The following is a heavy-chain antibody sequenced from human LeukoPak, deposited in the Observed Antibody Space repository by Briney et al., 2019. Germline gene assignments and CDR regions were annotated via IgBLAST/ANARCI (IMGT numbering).Heavy chain of an antibody. J-gene: IGHJ4*02. V-gene: IGHV3-20*04. D-gene: IGHD2-21*02. CDR2: INWNGGST. Sequence: GGSLRLSCVASGFTYEDYGMSWVRQAPGKGLEWVSGINWNGGSTGYADSVKGRFTISRDNAKKSLYLKMNSLRGEDTALYYCVRDYCGGDCYPFDYWGQGTLVIVSS. CDR1: GFTYEDYG. CDR3: VRDYCGGDCYPFDY.